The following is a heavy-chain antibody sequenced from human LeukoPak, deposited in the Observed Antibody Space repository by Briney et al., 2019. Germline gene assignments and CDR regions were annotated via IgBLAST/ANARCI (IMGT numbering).Heavy chain of an antibody. D-gene: IGHD5-24*01. V-gene: IGHV3-30-3*01. CDR2: ISYDGSNK. J-gene: IGHJ4*02. Sequence: GGSLRLSCAASGFTFSSYAVHWVRQAPGKGLEWVAVISYDGSNKYYADSVKGRFTISRDNSKNTLYLQMNSLRAEDTAVYYCAKDLGNSYFDYWGQGTLVTVSS. CDR1: GFTFSSYA. CDR3: AKDLGNSYFDY.